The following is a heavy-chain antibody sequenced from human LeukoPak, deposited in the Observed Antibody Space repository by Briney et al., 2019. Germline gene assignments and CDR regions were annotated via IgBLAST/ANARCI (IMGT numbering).Heavy chain of an antibody. CDR1: GFTFSSYW. D-gene: IGHD3-10*01. V-gene: IGHV3-74*01. Sequence: GGSLRLSCAASGFTFSSYWMHWVRQAPGKGMVWVSRINSDGSSTSYADSVKGRFTISRDNAKNTLYLQINSLRADDTAVYYCAKKGSGSYFDYWGQGTLVTVSS. J-gene: IGHJ4*02. CDR2: INSDGSST. CDR3: AKKGSGSYFDY.